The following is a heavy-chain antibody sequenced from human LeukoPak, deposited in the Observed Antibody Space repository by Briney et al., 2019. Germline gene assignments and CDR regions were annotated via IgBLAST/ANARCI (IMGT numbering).Heavy chain of an antibody. J-gene: IGHJ4*02. D-gene: IGHD6-6*01. V-gene: IGHV3-30-3*01. Sequence: GGSLRLSCAAPGFTFSSYAMHWVRKAPGKGLEWVAVISYDGSNKYYADSVKGRFTISRDNSKNTLYLQMNSLRAEDTAVYYCANLHTMSSSVPWGQGTLVTVSS. CDR3: ANLHTMSSSVP. CDR1: GFTFSSYA. CDR2: ISYDGSNK.